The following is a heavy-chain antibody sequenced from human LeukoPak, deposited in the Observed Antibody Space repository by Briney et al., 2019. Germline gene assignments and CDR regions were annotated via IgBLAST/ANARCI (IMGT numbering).Heavy chain of an antibody. CDR1: GGSISSGSYY. V-gene: IGHV4-39*01. CDR2: IYYSGST. CDR3: ASRSAGNHRNLNFDF. J-gene: IGHJ4*02. Sequence: SETLSLTCTVSGGSISSGSYYWGWIRQPPGKGLEWIGNIYYSGSTYYNPSLKSRVTISVDTSKNQFSLKLSSVTAADTAVYYCASRSAGNHRNLNFDFWGQGTLVTVSS. D-gene: IGHD6-13*01.